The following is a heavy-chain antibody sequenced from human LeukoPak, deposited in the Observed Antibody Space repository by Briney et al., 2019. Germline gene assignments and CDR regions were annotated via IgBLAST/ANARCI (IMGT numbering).Heavy chain of an antibody. Sequence: PVKVSYKASGGTFSSYAISWVRQAPGQGLEWMGGIIPIFGTANYAQKFQGRVTITADESTSTAYMELSSLRSEDTAVYYCARGGYYGSGSYYALDYWGQGTLVTVSS. CDR3: ARGGYYGSGSYYALDY. V-gene: IGHV1-69*01. D-gene: IGHD3-10*01. CDR1: GGTFSSYA. J-gene: IGHJ4*02. CDR2: IIPIFGTA.